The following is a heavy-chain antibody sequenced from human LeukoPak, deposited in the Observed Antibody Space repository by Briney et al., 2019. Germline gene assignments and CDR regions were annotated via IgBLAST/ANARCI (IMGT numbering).Heavy chain of an antibody. J-gene: IGHJ6*02. CDR2: ISAHNGNT. V-gene: IGHV1-18*01. Sequence: EASVKVSCKASGYTFTSYGISWVRQPPGQGLEWMGWISAHNGNTNYAQKLQGRVTMTTDTSTSTAYMELRSLRSDDTAVYYCARVLGLLRFLEWPHNYYYGMDVWGQGTTVTVSS. CDR3: ARVLGLLRFLEWPHNYYYGMDV. D-gene: IGHD3-3*01. CDR1: GYTFTSYG.